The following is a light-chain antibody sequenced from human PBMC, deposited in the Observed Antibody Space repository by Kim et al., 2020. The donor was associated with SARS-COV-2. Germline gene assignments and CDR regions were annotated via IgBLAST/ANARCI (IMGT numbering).Light chain of an antibody. V-gene: IGKV3-20*01. J-gene: IGKJ1*01. CDR1: ESVSTRQ. CDR3: QQYISAPLT. Sequence: PGERATLSCRASESVSTRQVAWYQQKPGQAPRLLIYVASNRATGIPDRFSGSGSGTDFTLTISRLEPEDFAMYYCQQYISAPLTFGQGTKVDIK. CDR2: VAS.